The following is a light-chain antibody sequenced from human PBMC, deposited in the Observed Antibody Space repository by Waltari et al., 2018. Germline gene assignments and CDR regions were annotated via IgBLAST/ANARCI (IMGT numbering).Light chain of an antibody. CDR2: RVS. CDR3: MQTTRWPLT. Sequence: DAVTTQSPLSLTVTLGQPASISCRSRQSLVSSDGNIYLNWFHQRPGQSQRRLIYRVSRRESGVPNIFRGSGSGTDFTLERSMVEAEDVGVCYCMQTTRWPLTFGQGTKVEIK. V-gene: IGKV2-30*01. CDR1: QSLVSSDGNIY. J-gene: IGKJ1*01.